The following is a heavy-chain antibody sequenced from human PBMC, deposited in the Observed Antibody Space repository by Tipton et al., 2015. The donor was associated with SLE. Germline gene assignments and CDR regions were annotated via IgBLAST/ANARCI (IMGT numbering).Heavy chain of an antibody. CDR2: IFHLGMT. V-gene: IGHV4-39*01. J-gene: IGHJ4*02. CDR3: ARQKTAVEITFDS. Sequence: TLSLTCTVSGDAITNNNFYWDWVRQPPGKGLEWIGSIFHLGMTYYNPSLESRVTLSVNTSKNQFSLKLTSVTAADTAVYYCARQKTAVEITFDSWGQGALVIVSS. D-gene: IGHD2-21*02. CDR1: GDAITNNNFY.